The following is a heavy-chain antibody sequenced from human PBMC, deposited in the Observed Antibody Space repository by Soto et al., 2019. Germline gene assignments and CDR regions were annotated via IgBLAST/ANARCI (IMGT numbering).Heavy chain of an antibody. V-gene: IGHV4-34*01. Sequence: SETRSPTWAIYSGSFSNYYWNWIRQPPGKGLEWMGKINHNGSTNDSPSLKSRLTISVDTSKNQFSLKLISVTAADTAVYFCGRGRGYSNAWGSYYSGMDVWGQGTTVTVSS. D-gene: IGHD6-19*01. CDR1: SGSFSNYY. J-gene: IGHJ6*02. CDR3: GRGRGYSNAWGSYYSGMDV. CDR2: INHNGST.